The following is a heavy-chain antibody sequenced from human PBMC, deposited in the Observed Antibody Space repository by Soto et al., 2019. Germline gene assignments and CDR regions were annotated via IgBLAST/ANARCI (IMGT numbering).Heavy chain of an antibody. CDR1: GGSGSSGSYY. D-gene: IGHD4-17*01. Sequence: FEPLPLTCTVFGGSGSSGSYYRSWIQQPPGKGLEWIGYIYYSGSTNYNPSLKSRVTISVDTSKNQFSLKLSSVTAADTAVYYCARDGVDYGGNSGLFDYWGQGTLVTVSS. CDR2: IYYSGST. V-gene: IGHV4-61*01. CDR3: ARDGVDYGGNSGLFDY. J-gene: IGHJ4*02.